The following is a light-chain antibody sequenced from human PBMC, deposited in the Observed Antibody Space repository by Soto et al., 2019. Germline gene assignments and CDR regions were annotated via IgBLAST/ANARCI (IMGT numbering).Light chain of an antibody. CDR2: DVR. J-gene: IGLJ1*01. CDR3: SSYTTISTYV. Sequence: QSVLTQPASVSGSPGQSITISCTGTSSDVGGYNYVSWYQQHPGKAPKLMIYDVRNRPSGVSNRFSGSNSVNTASLTISGLQAEDEADYYCSSYTTISTYVFGTGTKLTV. V-gene: IGLV2-14*01. CDR1: SSDVGGYNY.